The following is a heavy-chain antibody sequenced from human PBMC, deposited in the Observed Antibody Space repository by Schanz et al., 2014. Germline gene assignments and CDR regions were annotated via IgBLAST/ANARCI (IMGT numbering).Heavy chain of an antibody. CDR1: GASISSRDFY. CDR3: SRGECSSTSCHEVAPPDD. J-gene: IGHJ4*02. V-gene: IGHV4-31*03. Sequence: QVQLQESGPGLVKPSQTLSLTCTVSGASISSRDFYWSWIRQFPGKGLEWIGYISYSGRTYYSPSLKSRLTMSVDTSKNQFSLRLSSVTAADTAIYYCSRGECSSTSCHEVAPPDDWGQGTPXTVSS. D-gene: IGHD2-2*01. CDR2: ISYSGRT.